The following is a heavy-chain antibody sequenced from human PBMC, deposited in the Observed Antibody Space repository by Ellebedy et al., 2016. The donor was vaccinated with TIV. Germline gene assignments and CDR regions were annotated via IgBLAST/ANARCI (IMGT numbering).Heavy chain of an antibody. J-gene: IGHJ4*02. CDR1: GFTFSYYS. D-gene: IGHD2-2*01. Sequence: GGSLRLSXAASGFTFSYYSMHWVRQAPGKGLEGVAVISHDGSNKYHAESVKGRFAISRDDSKNTLYLQMNTLRTEDTAVYFCTRGSSSRGYFDSWGQGTLVTVSS. CDR3: TRGSSSRGYFDS. CDR2: ISHDGSNK. V-gene: IGHV3-30*09.